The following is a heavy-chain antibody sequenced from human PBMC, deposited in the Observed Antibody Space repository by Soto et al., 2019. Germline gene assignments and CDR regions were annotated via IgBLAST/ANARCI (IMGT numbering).Heavy chain of an antibody. CDR2: ISYDSTKT. J-gene: IGHJ6*02. V-gene: IGHV3-30*03. CDR1: GFTFNSYG. D-gene: IGHD1-26*01. Sequence: GESLRLSCAASGFTFNSYGMRWVRQGPGNGLEWVAFISYDSTKTYYAYFVNGRFIISRDNTNSALYVQMNSLAGEETAVYYCASTRSAWSEFQYFTLDVGAQGTTVTVSS. CDR3: ASTRSAWSEFQYFTLDV.